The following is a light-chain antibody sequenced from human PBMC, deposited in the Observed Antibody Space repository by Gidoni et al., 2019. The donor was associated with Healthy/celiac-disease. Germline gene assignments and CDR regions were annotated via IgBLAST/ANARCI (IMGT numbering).Light chain of an antibody. CDR2: GAS. V-gene: IGKV3-20*01. J-gene: IGKJ5*01. CDR3: QQYGSSLIT. Sequence: EIVLTQSPGTLSLSPGERATLSCRASQSVSSSYLAWYQQKPGQAPRLLIYGASSRATGIPDRFSGSGSGTDFTLTISRLEPEDFEMYYCQQYGSSLITFGQGTRLEIK. CDR1: QSVSSSY.